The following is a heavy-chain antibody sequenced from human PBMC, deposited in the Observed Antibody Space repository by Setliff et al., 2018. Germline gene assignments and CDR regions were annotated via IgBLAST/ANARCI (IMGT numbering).Heavy chain of an antibody. V-gene: IGHV3-53*05. CDR1: GFTFRDYS. CDR2: IDQGSRG. Sequence: PGGSLRLSCATSGFTFRDYSLTWVRQAPGKGLEWVSGIDQGSRGYYPDSMKGRFTISRDNSRNTISLQMNDLRPEDTAMYYCAKDRSGSYKYFFDHWGQGTLVTVSS. CDR3: AKDRSGSYKYFFDH. J-gene: IGHJ4*02. D-gene: IGHD1-26*01.